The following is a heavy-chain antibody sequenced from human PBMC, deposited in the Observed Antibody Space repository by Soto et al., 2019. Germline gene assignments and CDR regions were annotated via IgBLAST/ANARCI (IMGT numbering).Heavy chain of an antibody. J-gene: IGHJ4*02. V-gene: IGHV3-30-3*01. Sequence: SLRLSWAASVVTFSSYSLHWVRQAPGKGLEWVAVISYDGSNKYYADSVKGRFTISRDNSKNTLYLQMNSLRAEDTAVYYCARLDSYAYWGQGTLVTVSS. CDR1: VVTFSSYS. D-gene: IGHD3-22*01. CDR2: ISYDGSNK. CDR3: ARLDSYAY.